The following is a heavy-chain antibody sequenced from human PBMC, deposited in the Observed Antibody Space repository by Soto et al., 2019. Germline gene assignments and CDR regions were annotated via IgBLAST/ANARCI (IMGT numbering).Heavy chain of an antibody. CDR3: ARADDFWSVTEYNLFDS. D-gene: IGHD3-3*01. CDR1: GDSVSSNSAA. V-gene: IGHV6-1*01. J-gene: IGHJ5*01. CDR2: TYYRSKWYN. Sequence: PSQTISLTCAISGDSVSSNSAAWNWIRQSPSRGLEWLGRTYYRSKWYNDYAVSVKSRITINPDTSKNQFSLQLNSVTPEDTAVYYCARADDFWSVTEYNLFDSWGQGSPVTVPS.